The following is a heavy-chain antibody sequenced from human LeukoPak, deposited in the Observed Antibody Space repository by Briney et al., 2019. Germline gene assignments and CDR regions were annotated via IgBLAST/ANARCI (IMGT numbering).Heavy chain of an antibody. CDR2: ISYNGGST. V-gene: IGHV3-64*01. Sequence: GGSLRLSCAASGFTFSSYAMFWVRQAPGKGLEYVSAISYNGGSTYYANSVKGRFIISRDNSKNTLYLQMGSLRAEDTAVYYCARGGSGTYRTYNWFDPWGQGTLVTVSS. J-gene: IGHJ5*02. CDR3: ARGGSGTYRTYNWFDP. D-gene: IGHD1-26*01. CDR1: GFTFSSYA.